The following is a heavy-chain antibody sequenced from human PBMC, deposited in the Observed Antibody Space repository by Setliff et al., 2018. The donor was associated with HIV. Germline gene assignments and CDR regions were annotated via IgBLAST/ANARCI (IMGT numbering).Heavy chain of an antibody. D-gene: IGHD3-22*01. CDR3: ARGTIVVPRSYYMDV. Sequence: PSETLSLTCTVSGGSISSSFHYWGWIRQPPGKGLEWIASLYYSGNTYYNPSLKSRVTILVDTSKNQFSLKVTSVTAADTAVYYCARGTIVVPRSYYMDVWGKGTTVTVSS. CDR2: LYYSGNT. J-gene: IGHJ6*03. CDR1: GGSISSSFHY. V-gene: IGHV4-39*07.